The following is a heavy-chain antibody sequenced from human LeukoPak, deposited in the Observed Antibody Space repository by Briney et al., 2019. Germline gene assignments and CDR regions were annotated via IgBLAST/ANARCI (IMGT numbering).Heavy chain of an antibody. J-gene: IGHJ4*02. CDR2: IYYSGST. CDR1: DDSISSYY. V-gene: IGHV4-59*08. CDR3: ARSQDIAAAASGSPLFDY. Sequence: PSETLSLTCTVSDDSISSYYWSWIRQPPGKGLELIGYIYYSGSTYYNPSLESRVTISVDTSKNQFSLKLSSVTAADTAIYYCARSQDIAAAASGSPLFDYWGQGTLVTVSS. D-gene: IGHD6-13*01.